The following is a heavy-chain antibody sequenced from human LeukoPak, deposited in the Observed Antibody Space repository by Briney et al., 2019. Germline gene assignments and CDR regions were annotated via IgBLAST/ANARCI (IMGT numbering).Heavy chain of an antibody. J-gene: IGHJ3*02. CDR2: VYTSGST. V-gene: IGHV4-4*07. CDR1: GGSISSYC. Sequence: SETLSLTCTVSGGSISSYCWNWIRKPAGQGLEWIGRVYTSGSTNHNPSLQPRVTMSVDKSKNQFSLQLSSVTDADTAVYYCASTRFLEWLLPHSDTSDIWGQGKMVTVSS. CDR3: ASTRFLEWLLPHSDTSDI. D-gene: IGHD3-3*01.